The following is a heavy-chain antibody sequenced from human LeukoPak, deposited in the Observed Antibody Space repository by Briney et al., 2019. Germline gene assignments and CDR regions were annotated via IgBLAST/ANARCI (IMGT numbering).Heavy chain of an antibody. CDR2: ISSSSSTI. CDR1: GFTFSSYS. V-gene: IGHV3-48*02. Sequence: GGSLRLSCATSGFTFSSYSMNWVREAPGKGLEWVSYISSSSSTIYYADSVKGRFTISRDNAKNSLYLQMNSLRDEDTAVYYCARGRCGGDCYSRKGLDYWGQGTLVSVSS. J-gene: IGHJ4*02. CDR3: ARGRCGGDCYSRKGLDY. D-gene: IGHD2-21*02.